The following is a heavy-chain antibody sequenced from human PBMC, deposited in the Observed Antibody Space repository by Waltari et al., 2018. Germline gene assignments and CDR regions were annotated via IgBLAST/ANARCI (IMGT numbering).Heavy chain of an antibody. Sequence: QVQLVQSGAEVKKPGSSVKVSCKASGGTFSSYAISWVRQAPGQGLEWMGGITPIFGTANYAQKFQGRVTITADESTSTAYMELSSLRSEDTAVYYCASSWIQLWLQVHAFDIWGQGTMVTVSS. CDR1: GGTFSSYA. J-gene: IGHJ3*02. CDR3: ASSWIQLWLQVHAFDI. V-gene: IGHV1-69*01. CDR2: ITPIFGTA. D-gene: IGHD5-18*01.